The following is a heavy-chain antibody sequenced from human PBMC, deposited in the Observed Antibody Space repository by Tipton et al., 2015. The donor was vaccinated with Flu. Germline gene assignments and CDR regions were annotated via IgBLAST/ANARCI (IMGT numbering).Heavy chain of an antibody. CDR3: ARGSGYANAYLDF. CDR1: GGSFSGHY. V-gene: IGHV4-34*01. J-gene: IGHJ4*02. CDR2: INHSGST. Sequence: LRLSCAVYGGSFSGHYWTWIRQPPGKGLEWIGEINHSGSTNYNPSLKSRVTISVDTSKNQFSLKVTSLTAADTAVYYCARGSGYANAYLDFWGRGTLVTVSS. D-gene: IGHD5-12*01.